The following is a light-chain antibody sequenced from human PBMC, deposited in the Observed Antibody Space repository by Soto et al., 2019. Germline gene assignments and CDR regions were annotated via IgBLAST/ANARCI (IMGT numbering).Light chain of an antibody. CDR2: GAS. Sequence: ERVVTQSPGTLSVSPGARATLSCRASQSVRTNLAWYQQKPGQAPRLFISGASTRATAIPPRFSGSGSGTEFTLTISSLQPDDCAVYYGQQYNTWQSTFGQGTQLEIK. CDR1: QSVRTN. CDR3: QQYNTWQST. J-gene: IGKJ5*01. V-gene: IGKV3-15*01.